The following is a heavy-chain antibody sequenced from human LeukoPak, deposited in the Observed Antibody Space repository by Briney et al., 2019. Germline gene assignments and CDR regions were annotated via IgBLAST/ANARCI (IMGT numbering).Heavy chain of an antibody. J-gene: IGHJ4*02. CDR1: GGSISNYY. CDR3: ARGDFWSGYSSDY. CDR2: IYYSGNT. Sequence: SETLSLTCTVSGGSISNYYWSWIRQPPGKGLEWIGYIYYSGNTNYNPSLKSRVTISVDTSKNQFSLKLSSVTAADTAVYYCARGDFWSGYSSDYWGQGTLVTVSS. V-gene: IGHV4-59*01. D-gene: IGHD3-3*01.